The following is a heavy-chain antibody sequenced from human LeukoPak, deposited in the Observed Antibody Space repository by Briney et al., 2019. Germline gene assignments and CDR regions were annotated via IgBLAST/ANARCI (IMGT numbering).Heavy chain of an antibody. V-gene: IGHV4-34*01. J-gene: IGHJ4*02. Sequence: SETLSLTCAVYGGSFSGYYWSWIRQPPGKGLEWIGEIKDSGSANYNPSLKSRVFISVDTSKNQFSLKLRSVTAADTAVYYCARGKGYTTSSRHRGIDNWGQGTLVTVSS. CDR2: IKDSGSA. CDR1: GGSFSGYY. CDR3: ARGKGYTTSSRHRGIDN. D-gene: IGHD6-6*01.